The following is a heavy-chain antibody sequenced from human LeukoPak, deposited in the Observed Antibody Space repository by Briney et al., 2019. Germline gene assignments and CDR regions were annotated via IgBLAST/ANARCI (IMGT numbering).Heavy chain of an antibody. D-gene: IGHD4-17*01. CDR1: GFTFSSYS. CDR2: ISSSSSYI. CDR3: ARVYGDYVGCFDY. Sequence: PGGSLRLSCAASGFTFSSYSMNWVRQAPGKGLEWVSSISSSSSYIYYADSVKGRFTISRDNSKNTLYLQMNSLRAEDTAVYYCARVYGDYVGCFDYWGQGTLVTASS. V-gene: IGHV3-21*04. J-gene: IGHJ4*02.